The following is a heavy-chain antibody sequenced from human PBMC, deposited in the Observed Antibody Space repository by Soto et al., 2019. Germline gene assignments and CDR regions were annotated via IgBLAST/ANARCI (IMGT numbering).Heavy chain of an antibody. CDR2: ISGSGGST. CDR3: AKDRGGYYYYGMEV. J-gene: IGHJ6*02. Sequence: EVQLLESGGGLVQPGGSLRLSCAASGFTFSSYAMSWVRQAPGKGLEWVSAISGSGGSTYYADSVKGRVTISRDNSKNTLYLQMNSLRAEDTAVYNCAKDRGGYYYYGMEVWGQGTTVTVSS. V-gene: IGHV3-23*01. CDR1: GFTFSSYA. D-gene: IGHD3-10*01.